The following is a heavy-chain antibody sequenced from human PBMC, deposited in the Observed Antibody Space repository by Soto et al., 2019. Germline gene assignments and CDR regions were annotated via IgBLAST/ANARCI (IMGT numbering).Heavy chain of an antibody. Sequence: PSETLSLTCTVSGGSISSGGYYWSWIRQHPGKGLEGIGYIYYSGSTYYNPSLKSRVTISVDTAKNQFSLKLSSVTAADTAVYYCAREGYCSGGSCPRNYYYYYYGMDVWGQGTTVTVSS. V-gene: IGHV4-31*03. CDR2: IYYSGST. CDR3: AREGYCSGGSCPRNYYYYYYGMDV. J-gene: IGHJ6*01. CDR1: GGSISSGGYY. D-gene: IGHD2-15*01.